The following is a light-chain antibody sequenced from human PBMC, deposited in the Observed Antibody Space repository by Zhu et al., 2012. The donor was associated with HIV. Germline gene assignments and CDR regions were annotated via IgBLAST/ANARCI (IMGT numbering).Light chain of an antibody. V-gene: IGKV3-20*01. CDR1: QTLSSSH. Sequence: IVLTQSPGTLSVSPGERATLSCRASQTLSSSHLAWYQQKPGQAPRLVIYGGSTRATDIPDRFSGGGSGTDFTLTISRLEPEDFALYHCQQYDSSPWTFGQRDQRWKSN. J-gene: IGKJ1*01. CDR2: GGS. CDR3: QQYDSSPWT.